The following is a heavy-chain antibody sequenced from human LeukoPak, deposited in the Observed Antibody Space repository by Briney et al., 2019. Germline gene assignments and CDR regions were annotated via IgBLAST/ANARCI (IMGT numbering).Heavy chain of an antibody. J-gene: IGHJ3*02. CDR3: GRTNYNPSLKSRVTISVDTSKNQFSLKLSSVTAADTAVYYCARLSRVGSSGYHDAFDI. CDR2: IYNSGST. V-gene: IGHV4-59*01. D-gene: IGHD3-10*01. CDR1: GGSISSYY. Sequence: SETLSLTCTVSGGSISSYYWSWIRQPPGKGLERIGYIYNSGSTNYNTSPTSLVTISVDTSTNTFSPKMCSVTPSATALYYGGRTNYNPSLKSRVTISVDTSKNQFSLKLSSVTAADTAVYYCARLSRVGSSGYHDAFDIWGQGTMVTVSS.